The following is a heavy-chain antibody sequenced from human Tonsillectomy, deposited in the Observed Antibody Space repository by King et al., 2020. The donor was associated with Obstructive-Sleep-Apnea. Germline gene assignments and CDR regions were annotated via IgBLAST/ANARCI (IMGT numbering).Heavy chain of an antibody. CDR2: IFSTVEK. D-gene: IGHD3-10*01. V-gene: IGHV2-26*01. Sequence: VTLKESGPVLVKHTETLTLTGTVSGFSFSNAKMGVSWIRQPPWKALEWLAHIFSTVEKSYSTSLNSRRTISKDTSKSQVVLTMTNTDPVDTATYYCSRIWGYYGSGNYWFDPWGQGTLVTVSS. J-gene: IGHJ5*02. CDR1: GFSFSNAKMG. CDR3: SRIWGYYGSGNYWFDP.